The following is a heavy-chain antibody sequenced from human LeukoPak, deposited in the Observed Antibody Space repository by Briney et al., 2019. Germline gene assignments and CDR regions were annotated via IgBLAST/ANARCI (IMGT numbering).Heavy chain of an antibody. CDR2: IIPILGIA. D-gene: IGHD6-13*01. J-gene: IGHJ5*02. Sequence: VASVKVSFKASGGTFSNYAISWVRQAPGQGLEWMGAIIPILGIANYAQKFQGRVTITADKSTSTAYMELSSLRSEDTAVYYCARDRAAAGTSWFDPWGQGTLVTVSS. V-gene: IGHV1-69*10. CDR3: ARDRAAAGTSWFDP. CDR1: GGTFSNYA.